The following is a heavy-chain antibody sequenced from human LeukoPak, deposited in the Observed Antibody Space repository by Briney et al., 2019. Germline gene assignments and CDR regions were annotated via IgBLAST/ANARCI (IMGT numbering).Heavy chain of an antibody. Sequence: PSETLSLTCTVSAGSISSYYWNWIRQPPGKGLEWIGYIYYSGSTNYNPSLKSRVTISVDTSKNQFSLKLSSVTAADTAVYYCARAAYGPYYYMDVWGKGTTVTVSS. CDR3: ARAAYGPYYYMDV. V-gene: IGHV4-59*01. D-gene: IGHD3-10*01. CDR1: AGSISSYY. J-gene: IGHJ6*03. CDR2: IYYSGST.